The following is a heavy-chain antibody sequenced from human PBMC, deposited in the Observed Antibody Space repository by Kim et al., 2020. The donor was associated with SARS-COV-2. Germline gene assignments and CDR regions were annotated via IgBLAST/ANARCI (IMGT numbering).Heavy chain of an antibody. CDR3: ARMWGGIGPIDY. D-gene: IGHD3-16*01. V-gene: IGHV4-34*01. CDR2: INHSGST. J-gene: IGHJ4*02. Sequence: SETLSLTCAVYGGSFSGYYWSWIRQPPGKGLEWIGEINHSGSTNYNPSLKSRVTISVDTSKNQFSLKLSSVTAADTAVYYCARMWGGIGPIDYWGQGTLVTVSS. CDR1: GGSFSGYY.